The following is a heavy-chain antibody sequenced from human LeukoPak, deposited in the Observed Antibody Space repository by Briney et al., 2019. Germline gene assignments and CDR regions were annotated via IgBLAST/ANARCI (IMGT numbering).Heavy chain of an antibody. CDR3: ARDQDSSSWYDYYYYYMDV. CDR2: ISSSGSTI. CDR1: GFTFSDYY. D-gene: IGHD6-13*01. J-gene: IGHJ6*03. Sequence: KPGGSLRLSCAASGFTFSDYYMSWIRQAPGKGLEWVSYISSSGSTIYYADSVKGRFTISGDNAKNSLYLQMNSLRAEDTAVYYCARDQDSSSWYDYYYYYMDVWGKGTTVTVSS. V-gene: IGHV3-11*01.